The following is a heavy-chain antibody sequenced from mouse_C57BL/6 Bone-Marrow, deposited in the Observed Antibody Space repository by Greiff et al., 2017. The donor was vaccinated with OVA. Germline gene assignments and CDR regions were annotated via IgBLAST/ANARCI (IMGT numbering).Heavy chain of an antibody. V-gene: IGHV6-3*01. J-gene: IGHJ4*01. CDR3: TARNVYLYYYAMGY. CDR1: GFTFSNYW. CDR2: IRLKSDNYAT. Sequence: EVKLVESGGGLVQPGGSMKLSCVASGFTFSNYWMNWVRQSPEKGLEWVAQIRLKSDNYATHYAESVKGRFTISRADSKSSVYLQMNNLRVEDTGIYYCTARNVYLYYYAMGYWGQGTSVTVSS. D-gene: IGHD2-3*01.